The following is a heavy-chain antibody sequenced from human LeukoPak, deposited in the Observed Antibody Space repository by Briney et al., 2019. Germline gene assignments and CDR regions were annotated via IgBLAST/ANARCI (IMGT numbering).Heavy chain of an antibody. CDR3: ARGNFYRDQNYFDN. Sequence: GGSLRLPCAASGFTFSSYSMNWVRQAPGKGLEWVSSISSSSSYIYYADSVKGRFTISRDNAKNSMYLQMNSLRAEDTAVYYCARGNFYRDQNYFDNWGQGTLVTVSS. CDR2: ISSSSSYI. J-gene: IGHJ4*02. V-gene: IGHV3-21*01. D-gene: IGHD5-24*01. CDR1: GFTFSSYS.